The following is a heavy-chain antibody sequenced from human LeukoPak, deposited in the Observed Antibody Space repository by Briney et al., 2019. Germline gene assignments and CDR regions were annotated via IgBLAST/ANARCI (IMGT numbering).Heavy chain of an antibody. Sequence: PGGSLRLSCAPSGFTFSSFSMNWVRPAPGEGREWVGRIKSKTDGGTTDYAAPVKGRFTISRDDSKNTLYLQMNSLTTEDTAVYYCTTDPIPHIVVVTAHGVDYWGQGTLVTVSS. J-gene: IGHJ4*02. CDR1: GFTFSSFS. V-gene: IGHV3-15*01. CDR3: TTDPIPHIVVVTAHGVDY. CDR2: IKSKTDGGTT. D-gene: IGHD2-21*02.